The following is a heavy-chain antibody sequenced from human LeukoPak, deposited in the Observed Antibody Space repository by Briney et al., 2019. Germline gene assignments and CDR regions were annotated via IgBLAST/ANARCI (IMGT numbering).Heavy chain of an antibody. Sequence: ASVKVSCKASGYTFTSYGISWVRQAPGQALEWMGWISAYNGNTNYAQKLQGRVTMTTDTSTSTVYMELRSLRSDDTAVYYCARGGWNYPYYYYGMDVWGQGTTVTVSS. CDR1: GYTFTSYG. CDR3: ARGGWNYPYYYYGMDV. CDR2: ISAYNGNT. D-gene: IGHD1-7*01. J-gene: IGHJ6*02. V-gene: IGHV1-18*01.